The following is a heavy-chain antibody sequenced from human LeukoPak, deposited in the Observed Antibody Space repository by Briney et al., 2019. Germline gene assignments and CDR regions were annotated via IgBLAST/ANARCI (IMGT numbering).Heavy chain of an antibody. CDR1: GFTFSSYG. CDR3: AKHHIVVVPAASGNWFDP. CDR2: ISYDGSNK. Sequence: PGGSLRLSCAASGFTFSSYGMHRVRQAPGKGLEWVAVISYDGSNKYYADSVKGRFTISRDNSKNTLYLQMNSLRAEDTAVYYCAKHHIVVVPAASGNWFDPWGQGTLVTVSS. V-gene: IGHV3-30*18. J-gene: IGHJ5*02. D-gene: IGHD2-2*01.